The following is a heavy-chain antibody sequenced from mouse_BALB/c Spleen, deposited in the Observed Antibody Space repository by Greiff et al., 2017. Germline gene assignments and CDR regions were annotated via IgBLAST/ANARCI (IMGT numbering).Heavy chain of an antibody. CDR1: GFAFSSYD. D-gene: IGHD2-4*01. Sequence: EVKLVESGGGLVKPGGSLKLSCAASGFAFSSYDMSWVRQTPEKRLEWVAYISSGGGSTYYPDTVKGRFTISRDNAKNTLYLQMSSLKSEDTAMYYCARRAYDYDRAMDDWGQGTSVTVSS. V-gene: IGHV5-12-1*01. J-gene: IGHJ4*01. CDR3: ARRAYDYDRAMDD. CDR2: ISSGGGST.